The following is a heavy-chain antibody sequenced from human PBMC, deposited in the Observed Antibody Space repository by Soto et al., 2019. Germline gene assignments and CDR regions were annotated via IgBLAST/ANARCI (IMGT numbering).Heavy chain of an antibody. CDR3: ARSQGGSSSLDIYYYYYYGMDV. V-gene: IGHV1-69*01. CDR2: IIPIFGTA. J-gene: IGHJ6*02. Sequence: QVQLVQSGAEVKKPGSSVKVSCKAPGGTFSSYAISWVRQAPGQGLEWMGGIIPIFGTAKYAQKFQGRVTITADESTSTGYMELSSPRSEDTAVYYCARSQGGSSSLDIYYYYYYGMDVWGQGTTVTVSS. D-gene: IGHD2-15*01. CDR1: GGTFSSYA.